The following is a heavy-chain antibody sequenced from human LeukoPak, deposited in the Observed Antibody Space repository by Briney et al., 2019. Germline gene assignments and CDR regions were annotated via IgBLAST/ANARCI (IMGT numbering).Heavy chain of an antibody. CDR1: GFSFSSYG. J-gene: IGHJ4*02. CDR3: ARGLSSTVAGTPKYYSDY. Sequence: PGRSLRLSCAASGFSFSSYGMHWVRQAPDKGLEWVAVIWYDGSNEDYADSVKGRFTISRDNSKNTLYLQMNSLRAEDTAVYYCARGLSSTVAGTPKYYSDYWGQGTLVTVSS. CDR2: IWYDGSNE. V-gene: IGHV3-33*01. D-gene: IGHD6-19*01.